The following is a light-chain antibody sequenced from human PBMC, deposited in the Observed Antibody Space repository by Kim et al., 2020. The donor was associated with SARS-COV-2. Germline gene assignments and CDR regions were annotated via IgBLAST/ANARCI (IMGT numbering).Light chain of an antibody. CDR3: QQYHNWPPLT. CDR2: GAS. J-gene: IGKJ4*01. V-gene: IGKV3-15*01. CDR1: ESINNN. Sequence: PSEGVTLSCRAGESINNNLSWYQQRPGQAPRLLIYGASTRATGIPARFIGGGSGTEFTLTISSLQSEDFAVYYCQQYHNWPPLTFGGGTKVDIK.